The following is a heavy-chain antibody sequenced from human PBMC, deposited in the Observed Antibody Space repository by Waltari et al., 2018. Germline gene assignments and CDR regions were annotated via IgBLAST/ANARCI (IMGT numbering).Heavy chain of an antibody. CDR1: GFTFSAWG. CDR3: AKQYSNSDWSFDY. V-gene: IGHV3-30*18. Sequence: QVQVVQSGGGVVQPGRSLRLSCTTSGFTFSAWGMHWVRQAPGKGLEWVAVISYDERNIHYADSVRGRFTISRDNSKNTLYLQMNSLRPEDTAIYYCAKQYSNSDWSFDYWGQGTLVTVSS. J-gene: IGHJ4*02. CDR2: ISYDERNI. D-gene: IGHD6-6*01.